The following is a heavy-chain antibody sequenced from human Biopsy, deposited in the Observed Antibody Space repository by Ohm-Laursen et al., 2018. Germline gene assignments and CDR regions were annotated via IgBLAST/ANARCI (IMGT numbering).Heavy chain of an antibody. J-gene: IGHJ4*02. D-gene: IGHD6-19*01. CDR1: GDSVSSGRFY. V-gene: IGHV4-61*01. CDR2: IYDRGST. CDR3: ARGMRSSGWPYFDS. Sequence: TLSLTCTVSGDSVSSGRFYWTWIRPPPGQGLEYIGYIYDRGSTANYNPSLESRVTMSVDMPKNQFSLKLSSVTAADTAIYYCARGMRSSGWPYFDSWGQGTLVTVSS.